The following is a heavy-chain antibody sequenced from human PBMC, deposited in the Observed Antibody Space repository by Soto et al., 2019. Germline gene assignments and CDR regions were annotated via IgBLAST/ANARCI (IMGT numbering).Heavy chain of an antibody. V-gene: IGHV2-5*02. CDR1: GFSLSTSEVG. D-gene: IGHD6-19*01. CDR2: IYWDDDK. CDR3: AHAPGIAVTTNWFDP. Sequence: QITLKESGPPLVKPTQTLTLTCTFSGFSLSTSEVGVGWIRQPPGKALQWLALIYWDDDKRYSPSLKSRLTIPNDTSKNQVVLTMTNMDPVDTATYYCAHAPGIAVTTNWFDPWGQGILVTVSS. J-gene: IGHJ5*02.